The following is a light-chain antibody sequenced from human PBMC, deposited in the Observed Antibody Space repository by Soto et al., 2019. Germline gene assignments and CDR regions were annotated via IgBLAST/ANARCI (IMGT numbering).Light chain of an antibody. Sequence: DIQMTQSPSTLSASVGDKITITCRASQDISRWLAWYQQKPGEAPKLLISDASNLGSGVPSRFSGSGSGTDFTLTISSLKPDDFATYYCQQYNSFPSFGQGTKVE. J-gene: IGKJ1*01. CDR1: QDISRW. V-gene: IGKV1-5*01. CDR2: DAS. CDR3: QQYNSFPS.